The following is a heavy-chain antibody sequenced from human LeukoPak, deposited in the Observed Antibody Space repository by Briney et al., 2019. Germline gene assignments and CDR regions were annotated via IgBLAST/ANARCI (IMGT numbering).Heavy chain of an antibody. J-gene: IGHJ6*03. V-gene: IGHV3-74*01. Sequence: VSRINTDGSTTNYPDPVKGRFTISRDYAKNTVYLQMNSLRAEDTAVYYCARGAARAYYMDVWGKGTTVTVSS. CDR3: ARGAARAYYMDV. D-gene: IGHD6-6*01. CDR2: INTDGSTT.